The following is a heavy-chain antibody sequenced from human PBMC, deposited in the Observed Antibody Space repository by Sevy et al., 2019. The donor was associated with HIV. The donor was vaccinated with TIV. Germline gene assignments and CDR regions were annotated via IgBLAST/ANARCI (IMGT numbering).Heavy chain of an antibody. D-gene: IGHD1-26*01. V-gene: IGHV1-24*01. Sequence: ASVKVSCKVSGYTLTELSMHWVRQAPGKGLEWMGGFDPEDGDTIYAQKFQGRVTMTEDTSTDTAYMELSSLRSEDTAVYYCATAFYSGSLSFGWFDPWGQGTLVTVSS. CDR2: FDPEDGDT. J-gene: IGHJ5*02. CDR3: ATAFYSGSLSFGWFDP. CDR1: GYTLTELS.